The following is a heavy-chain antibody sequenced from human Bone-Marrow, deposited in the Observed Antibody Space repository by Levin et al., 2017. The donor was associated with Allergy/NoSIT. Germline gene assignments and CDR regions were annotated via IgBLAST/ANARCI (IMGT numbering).Heavy chain of an antibody. CDR2: LNPNSDDP. V-gene: IGHV1-2*02. CDR3: ARTSIRGWNFFDP. D-gene: IGHD1-7*01. Sequence: GASVKVSCKASGYTFSGFYLHWVRQAPGQGLEWMGSLNPNSDDPIYAQKFQGRVTMTSDTSISTAYMDLTSLRYDDTAVYHCARTSIRGWNFFDPWGQGALVTVSS. CDR1: GYTFSGFY. J-gene: IGHJ5*02.